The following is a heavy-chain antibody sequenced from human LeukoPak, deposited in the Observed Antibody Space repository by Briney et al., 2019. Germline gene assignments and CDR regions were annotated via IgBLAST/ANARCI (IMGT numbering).Heavy chain of an antibody. Sequence: GASVKVSCKASGYTFTGYYMHWVRQAPGQGLEWMGWINPNSGGTNYAQKFQGRVTMTRDTSISTAYMELSRLRSDDTAVYYCAREVGRQQLVRFDYWGQGTLVTVSS. D-gene: IGHD6-13*01. CDR3: AREVGRQQLVRFDY. V-gene: IGHV1-2*02. J-gene: IGHJ4*02. CDR2: INPNSGGT. CDR1: GYTFTGYY.